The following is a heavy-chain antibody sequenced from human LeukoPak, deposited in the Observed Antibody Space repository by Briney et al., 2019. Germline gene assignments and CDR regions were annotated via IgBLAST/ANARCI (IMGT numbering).Heavy chain of an antibody. Sequence: PSETLSLTCAVYGGSFSGYYWSWIRQPPGKGLEWTGEINHSGSTNYNPSLKSRVTISVDTSKNQFSLKLSSVTAADTAVYYCARGGRVDYWGQGTLVTVSS. CDR1: GGSFSGYY. CDR2: INHSGST. CDR3: ARGGRVDY. J-gene: IGHJ4*02. V-gene: IGHV4-34*01.